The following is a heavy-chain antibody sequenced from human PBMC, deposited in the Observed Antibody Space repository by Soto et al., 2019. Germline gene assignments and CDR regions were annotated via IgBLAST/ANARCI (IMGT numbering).Heavy chain of an antibody. J-gene: IGHJ4*02. CDR1: GYTFSSNS. D-gene: IGHD6-13*01. V-gene: IGHV1-46*03. Sequence: GASVKVSCKASGYTFSSNSIHWVRQAPGQGLEWMGIINPSGGSTNFAQRFQGRVTMTRDTSTSTVYMELSSLTSEDTAVYYCARTLVSAGTDYWGQGTQVTVSS. CDR3: ARTLVSAGTDY. CDR2: INPSGGST.